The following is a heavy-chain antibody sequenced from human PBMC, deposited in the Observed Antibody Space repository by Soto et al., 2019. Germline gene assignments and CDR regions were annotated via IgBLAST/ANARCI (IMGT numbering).Heavy chain of an antibody. CDR2: IYYRGST. CDR3: AREGLDYDFWSGYYTGTWFDP. CDR1: GGSSSDYY. J-gene: IGHJ5*02. Sequence: SETLSLTCTVSGGSSSDYYWGWIRQPPGKGVEWIGYIYYRGSTNYNPSLKSRVTISVDTSKNQFSLKLSSVTAADTAVYYCAREGLDYDFWSGYYTGTWFDPWGQGTLVTVSS. D-gene: IGHD3-3*01. V-gene: IGHV4-59*01.